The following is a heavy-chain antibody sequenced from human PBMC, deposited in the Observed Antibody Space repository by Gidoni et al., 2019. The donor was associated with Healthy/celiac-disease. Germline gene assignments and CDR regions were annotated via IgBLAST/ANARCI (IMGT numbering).Heavy chain of an antibody. Sequence: QVQLQQWGAGLLKPSETLSLTCAVYGGSFSGYYWSWIRQPPGKGLEWIGEINHSGSTNYNPSLKSRVTISVDTSKNQFSLKLSSVTAADTAVYYCYYYDSSDRLFDLWGRGTLVTVSS. CDR1: GGSFSGYY. D-gene: IGHD3-22*01. CDR2: INHSGST. CDR3: YYYDSSDRLFDL. J-gene: IGHJ2*01. V-gene: IGHV4-34*01.